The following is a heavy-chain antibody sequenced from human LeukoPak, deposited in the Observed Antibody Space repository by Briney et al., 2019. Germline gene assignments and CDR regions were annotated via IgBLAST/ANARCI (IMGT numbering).Heavy chain of an antibody. CDR1: GGTFSSYA. V-gene: IGHV1-8*02. D-gene: IGHD6-19*01. CDR2: MNPNSGNT. CDR3: ASYLRSSGWYYYP. J-gene: IGHJ5*02. Sequence: HWASAKVSCKASGGTFSSYAISWVRQATGQGLEWMGWMNPNSGNTGYAQKFQGRVTMTRNTSISTAYMELSSLRSEDTAVYYCASYLRSSGWYYYPWGQGTLVTVSS.